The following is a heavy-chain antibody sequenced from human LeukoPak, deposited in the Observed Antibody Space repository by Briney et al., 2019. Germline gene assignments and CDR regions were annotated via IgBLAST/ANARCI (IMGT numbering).Heavy chain of an antibody. D-gene: IGHD3-22*01. CDR1: GFTFTSYG. Sequence: GRSLRLSCAPSGFTFTSYGMHWVRQAPDKGLEWVAVIWYDGGNNYYADSVKSRFTISRDNSKNTLYLQMNSLRAEDTAVYYCARISYDSSGYYDYWGQGTLVTVSS. CDR2: IWYDGGNN. CDR3: ARISYDSSGYYDY. J-gene: IGHJ4*02. V-gene: IGHV3-33*01.